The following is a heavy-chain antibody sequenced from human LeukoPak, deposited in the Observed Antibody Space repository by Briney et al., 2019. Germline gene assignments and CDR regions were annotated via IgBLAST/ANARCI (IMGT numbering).Heavy chain of an antibody. V-gene: IGHV3-66*04. D-gene: IGHD2-21*01. CDR1: GFTVTTNN. Sequence: GGSLRLSCVGSGFTVTTNNMYWVRQAPGKGLECVSAFHAGGGPDYTDSVRDRFTISRDNSKNTLYLQMNSLRAEDTAVYFCGRRFCNSCPLDFWGQGTLVTLSS. CDR3: GRRFCNSCPLDF. CDR2: FHAGGGP. J-gene: IGHJ4*02.